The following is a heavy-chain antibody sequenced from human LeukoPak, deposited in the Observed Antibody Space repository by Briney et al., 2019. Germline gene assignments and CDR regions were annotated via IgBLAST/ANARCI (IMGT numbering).Heavy chain of an antibody. V-gene: IGHV3-30*09. J-gene: IGHJ4*02. Sequence: PGGSLRLSCAPSGFTVGTYAMHWVRQAPGKGLEWVAVISFDGSSKYYEDSAKGRFDISRDNSKNTLYLQMNSLRAEDTAVYYCARGFKMVRGVPFDYWGQGALVTVCS. CDR3: ARGFKMVRGVPFDY. CDR1: GFTVGTYA. D-gene: IGHD3-10*01. CDR2: ISFDGSSK.